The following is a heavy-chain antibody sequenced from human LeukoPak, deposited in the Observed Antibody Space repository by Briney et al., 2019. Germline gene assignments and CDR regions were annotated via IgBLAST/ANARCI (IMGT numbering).Heavy chain of an antibody. CDR2: INHSGST. J-gene: IGHJ4*02. D-gene: IGHD3-3*01. CDR1: GESFSGYY. CDR3: ARGRITIFGVVIARLYYFDY. V-gene: IGHV4-34*01. Sequence: SETLSLTCAVYGESFSGYYWSWIRQPPGKGLEWIGEINHSGSTNYNPSLKSRVTISVDTSKNQFSLKLSSVTAADTAVYYCARGRITIFGVVIARLYYFDYWGQGTLVTFSS.